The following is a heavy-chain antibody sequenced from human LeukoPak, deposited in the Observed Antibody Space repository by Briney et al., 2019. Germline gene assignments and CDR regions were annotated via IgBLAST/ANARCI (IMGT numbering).Heavy chain of an antibody. V-gene: IGHV3-9*01. CDR2: INWNTANI. J-gene: IGHJ4*02. Sequence: HPGRSLRLSCAASGFAFDDYAMHWVRQAPGKGLEWVSAINWNTANIGYAVSVKGRFTISRDNAKNSLYLQMNSLRAEDTAFYYCAKGLAGGGSGLLVLDYWGQGTLVTVSS. CDR3: AKGLAGGGSGLLVLDY. D-gene: IGHD3-10*01. CDR1: GFAFDDYA.